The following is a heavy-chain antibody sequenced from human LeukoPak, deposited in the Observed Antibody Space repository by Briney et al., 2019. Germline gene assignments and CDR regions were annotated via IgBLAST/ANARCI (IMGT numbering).Heavy chain of an antibody. Sequence: GASVKASCKASGYTFTGYYMHWVRQAPGQGLEWMGWINPNSGGTNYAQKFQGWVTMTRDTSISTAYMELSRLRSDDTAVYYCARDAFGLYGSGTFDYWGQGTLVTVSS. CDR2: INPNSGGT. CDR1: GYTFTGYY. J-gene: IGHJ4*02. V-gene: IGHV1-2*04. CDR3: ARDAFGLYGSGTFDY. D-gene: IGHD3-10*01.